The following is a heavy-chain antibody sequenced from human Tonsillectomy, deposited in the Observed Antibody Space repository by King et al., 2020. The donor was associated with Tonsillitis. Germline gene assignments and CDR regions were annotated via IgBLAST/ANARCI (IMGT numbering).Heavy chain of an antibody. V-gene: IGHV3-23*04. CDR1: GFTFSSYA. Sequence: VQLVESGGGLVQPGGSLRLSCAASGFTFSSYAMSRVRQAPGKGLEWVSVIGGSGGTTYYADSVKGRFTSSRDNSKNTLYLQMNSLRAEDTAVYYCAKREGAFDIWGQGTMVTVSS. CDR3: AKREGAFDI. J-gene: IGHJ3*02. CDR2: IGGSGGTT.